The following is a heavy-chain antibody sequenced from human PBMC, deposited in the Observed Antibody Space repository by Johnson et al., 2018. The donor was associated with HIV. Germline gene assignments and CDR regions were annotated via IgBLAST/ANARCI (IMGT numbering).Heavy chain of an antibody. D-gene: IGHD3-22*01. J-gene: IGHJ3*02. CDR1: GSTFDDYG. Sequence: VQLVESGGGVVRPGGSLRLSCAASGSTFDDYGMSWVRQAPGKGLEWVSGINWNGGSTGYAESVKGRFTISRDKGTNSLYLQMNSLRAEDTALYDCANYYDSSGYLNPEAFDIWGQGTMVTVSS. CDR2: INWNGGST. V-gene: IGHV3-20*01. CDR3: ANYYDSSGYLNPEAFDI.